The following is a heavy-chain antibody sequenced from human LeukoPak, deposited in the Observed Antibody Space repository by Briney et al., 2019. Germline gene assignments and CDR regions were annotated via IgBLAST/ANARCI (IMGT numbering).Heavy chain of an antibody. J-gene: IGHJ1*01. CDR3: ASPQSGDYGALYFQH. Sequence: GGSLRLSCAASGFTFSSHWMYWARQAPGKGLVWVSRINSDGSSTSYADSVKGRFTISRDNAKNTLYLQVNSLRVEDTAVYYCASPQSGDYGALYFQHWGPGTLVTVSS. D-gene: IGHD4-17*01. CDR2: INSDGSST. CDR1: GFTFSSHW. V-gene: IGHV3-74*01.